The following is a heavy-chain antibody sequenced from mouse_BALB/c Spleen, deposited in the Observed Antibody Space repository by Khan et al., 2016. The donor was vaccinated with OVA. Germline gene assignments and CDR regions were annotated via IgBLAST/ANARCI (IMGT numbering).Heavy chain of an antibody. CDR2: IAPGSGNT. Sequence: DLVKPGASVTLSCKASGYTFTSYWINWIKQRPGQGLEWIGHIAPGSGNTYYNEMFKGKTTLTVDTSSSKAYIQLSTLSSEDSAVYFCARSNYDSRSLYAMDYWGQGTSVTVSS. D-gene: IGHD2-4*01. CDR1: GYTFTSYW. CDR3: ARSNYDSRSLYAMDY. J-gene: IGHJ4*01. V-gene: IGHV1S41*01.